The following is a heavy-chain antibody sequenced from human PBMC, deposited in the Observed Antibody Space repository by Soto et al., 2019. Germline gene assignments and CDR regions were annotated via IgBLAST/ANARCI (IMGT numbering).Heavy chain of an antibody. CDR1: GYTFTSYG. Sequence: QVQLVQSGAEVKKPGASVKVSCKASGYTFTSYGISWVRQAPGQGLEWMGWINTYNGNTKYAQKLQGRVTMTTDTSTSTADMDLRSLRSDDTAVYYCARSWGVFNVPFDYWGQGTLVTVSS. CDR3: ARSWGVFNVPFDY. D-gene: IGHD3-10*02. CDR2: INTYNGNT. V-gene: IGHV1-18*01. J-gene: IGHJ4*02.